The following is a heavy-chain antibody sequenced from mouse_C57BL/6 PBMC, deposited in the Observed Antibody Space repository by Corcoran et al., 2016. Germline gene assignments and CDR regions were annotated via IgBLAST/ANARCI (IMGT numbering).Heavy chain of an antibody. Sequence: EVQLQQSGAELVKPGASVKLSCTASGFNIKDYYMHWVKQRTEQGLEWIGRIDPEDGETKYAPTFQGKATITADTSSNTAYLQLSSLTSEDTAVYFCASYGNYGYWGQGTTLTVSS. D-gene: IGHD2-1*01. V-gene: IGHV14-2*01. CDR2: IDPEDGET. CDR3: ASYGNYGY. CDR1: GFNIKDYY. J-gene: IGHJ2*01.